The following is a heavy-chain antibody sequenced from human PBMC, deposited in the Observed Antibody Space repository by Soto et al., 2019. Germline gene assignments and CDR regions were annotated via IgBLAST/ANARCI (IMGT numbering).Heavy chain of an antibody. D-gene: IGHD2-2*01. CDR2: IRGSGAST. Sequence: GGSLRLSCAAPGFTFSDYAMSWVRQAPGKGLEWVSAIRGSGASTYYADSVKGRFTISRDNSKSTLYLQMNSLRADDTAVYYCAKLGYCSNISCIRWFDPWGQGTLVTVSS. CDR3: AKLGYCSNISCIRWFDP. CDR1: GFTFSDYA. V-gene: IGHV3-23*01. J-gene: IGHJ5*02.